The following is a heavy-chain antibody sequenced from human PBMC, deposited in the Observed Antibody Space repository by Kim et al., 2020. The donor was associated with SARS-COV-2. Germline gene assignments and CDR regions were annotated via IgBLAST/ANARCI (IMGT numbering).Heavy chain of an antibody. CDR1: GGTFSSYA. J-gene: IGHJ3*02. D-gene: IGHD3-10*01. CDR3: ARRRIPLWFGELLGDAFDI. V-gene: IGHV1-69*04. Sequence: SVKVSCKASGGTFSSYAISWVRQAPGQGLEWMGRIIPILGIANYAQKFQGRVTITADKSTSTAYMELSSLRSEDTAVYYCARRRIPLWFGELLGDAFDIWGQGTMVTVSS. CDR2: IIPILGIA.